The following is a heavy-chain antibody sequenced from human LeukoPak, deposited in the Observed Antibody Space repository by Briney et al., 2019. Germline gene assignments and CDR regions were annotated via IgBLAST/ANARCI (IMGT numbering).Heavy chain of an antibody. CDR2: IIPFFGTA. J-gene: IGHJ4*02. CDR3: ARERPIVVVPDAPTVGYFDY. V-gene: IGHV1-69*13. D-gene: IGHD2-2*01. Sequence: GASVKVSCKASGGTFSSHAIYWVRQAPGQGLEWMGGIIPFFGTANSAQKFQGRVTITADESTSTSYMELSSLTSEDTAVYYCARERPIVVVPDAPTVGYFDYWGQGTLVTVSS. CDR1: GGTFSSHA.